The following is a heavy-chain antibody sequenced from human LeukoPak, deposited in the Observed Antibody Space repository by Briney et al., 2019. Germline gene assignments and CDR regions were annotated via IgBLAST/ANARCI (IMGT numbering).Heavy chain of an antibody. V-gene: IGHV3-7*01. CDR3: ARGVWAPFDS. CDR1: GFPFSTFW. CDR2: IKQDGSEK. D-gene: IGHD7-27*01. Sequence: GGSLRLSCEASGFPFSTFWMIWVRQPPGKGLEWVANIKQDGSEKNYVDSVKGRFSISRGNAKNSLILQMNSLRDEDTAVYYCARGVWAPFDSWGQGTLVSVSS. J-gene: IGHJ4*02.